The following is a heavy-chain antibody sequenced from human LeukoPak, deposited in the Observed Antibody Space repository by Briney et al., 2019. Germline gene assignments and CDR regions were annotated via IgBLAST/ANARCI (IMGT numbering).Heavy chain of an antibody. CDR1: GFIFSSHG. CDR2: IRSDGSLK. V-gene: IGHV3-30*02. D-gene: IGHD3-16*01. Sequence: PGGSLRLSCAASGFIFSSHGMHWVRQAPDKGLEWVTFIRSDGSLKYYADSVKGRFTISRDNSKNTLYLQMNSLRPEDTAVYFCAKGGFPASYDEAFHIWGQGTMVTVSS. CDR3: AKGGFPASYDEAFHI. J-gene: IGHJ3*02.